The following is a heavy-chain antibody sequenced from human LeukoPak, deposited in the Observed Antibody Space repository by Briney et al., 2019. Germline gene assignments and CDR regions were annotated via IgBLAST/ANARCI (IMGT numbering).Heavy chain of an antibody. CDR3: ARSYARIDP. D-gene: IGHD3-10*02. Sequence: SETRSLTCTVSGGSISSYYWSWIRQPPEKGLECIGYIYYSGSTNYNPSLKSRVTISVDTSKNQFSLKLSSVTAADTAVYYCARSYARIDPWGQGTLVTVSS. CDR1: GGSISSYY. V-gene: IGHV4-59*01. CDR2: IYYSGST. J-gene: IGHJ5*02.